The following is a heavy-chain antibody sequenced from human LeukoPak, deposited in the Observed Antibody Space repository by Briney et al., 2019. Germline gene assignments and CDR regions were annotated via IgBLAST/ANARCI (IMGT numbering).Heavy chain of an antibody. CDR3: AKEGLERVATITPDY. CDR2: INPNTGGA. CDR1: GYTFTDYY. D-gene: IGHD5-24*01. V-gene: IGHV1-2*02. J-gene: IGHJ4*02. Sequence: ASVKVSCKTSGYTFTDYYMHWVRQAPGQGLEGMGWINPNTGGANYAQKFQGRVTMTRDTSISTAYMDLSRLRSDDTAVYYCAKEGLERVATITPDYWGQGTLVTVSS.